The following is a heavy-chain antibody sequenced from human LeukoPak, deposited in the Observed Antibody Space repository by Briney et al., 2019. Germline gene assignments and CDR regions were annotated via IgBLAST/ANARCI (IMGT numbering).Heavy chain of an antibody. CDR1: DGSITNYD. J-gene: IGHJ4*02. V-gene: IGHV4-59*01. CDR2: VHYSGTA. CDR3: ARGYGDFRVEGRYFHS. D-gene: IGHD4-17*01. Sequence: SETLSLTCTVSDGSITNYDWSWVRQPPGKGLEFIGHVHYSGTANYNPSLRSRVTISIDTSKKLFFLKLKSVTAADTAVYYCARGYGDFRVEGRYFHSWGQGTLVTVSS.